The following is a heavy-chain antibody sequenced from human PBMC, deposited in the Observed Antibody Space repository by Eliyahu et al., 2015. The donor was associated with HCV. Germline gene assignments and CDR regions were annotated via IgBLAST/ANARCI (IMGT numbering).Heavy chain of an antibody. D-gene: IGHD3-16*01. CDR1: GYTFSDYG. Sequence: QVQLVQSGAEEKKPGASVKVSCKASGYTFSDYGVSWVRQAPGQGLEWMGWISTSSDNTKYAQNLQGRVTMTTDTSRRTAYMELRSLTSDDTAIYYCARDVDYVFDYWGQGTLVTVSS. CDR2: ISTSSDNT. CDR3: ARDVDYVFDY. J-gene: IGHJ4*02. V-gene: IGHV1-18*01.